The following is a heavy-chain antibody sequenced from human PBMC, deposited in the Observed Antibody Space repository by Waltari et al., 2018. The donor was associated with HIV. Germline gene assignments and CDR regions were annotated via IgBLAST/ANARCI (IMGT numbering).Heavy chain of an antibody. J-gene: IGHJ3*02. CDR3: VRETSGRDAFDI. CDR1: RFSFSDYA. V-gene: IGHV3-30*15. Sequence: LVESGGDLVQSGTSLSLSCEASRFSFSDYAMFWVRQAPGKGLGWVAVISNDGNDKKYVDSVKGRFNVSRDNFKNTLYLYMSRLRPEDTAVYYCVRETSGRDAFDIWGLGTQVIVSS. CDR2: ISNDGNDK. D-gene: IGHD2-15*01.